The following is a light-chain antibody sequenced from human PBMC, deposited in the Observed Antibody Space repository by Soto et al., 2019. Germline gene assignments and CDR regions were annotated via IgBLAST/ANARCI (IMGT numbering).Light chain of an antibody. CDR1: SSNIGAGYD. CDR3: QSYDSSLSGWV. V-gene: IGLV1-40*01. CDR2: GNS. J-gene: IGLJ3*02. Sequence: QSVLTQPPSVSGAPGQRVTISCTESSSNIGAGYDVHWYQQLPGTAPKLLIYGNSNRPSGVPDRFSGSKSGTSASLAIPGLQAEDEPDYYCQSYDSSLSGWVFGGGTQLTVL.